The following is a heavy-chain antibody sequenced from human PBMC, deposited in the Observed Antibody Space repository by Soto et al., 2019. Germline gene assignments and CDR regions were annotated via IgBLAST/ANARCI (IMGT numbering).Heavy chain of an antibody. J-gene: IGHJ6*02. CDR2: ISYDGSNK. CDR1: GFTFSSYA. V-gene: IGHV3-30-3*01. CDR3: ARELGITIFGERYYGMDV. D-gene: IGHD3-3*01. Sequence: PGGSLRLSCAASGFTFSSYAMHWVRQAPGKGLEWVAVISYDGSNKYYADSVKGRFTISRDNSKNTLYLQMNSLRAEDTAVYYCARELGITIFGERYYGMDVWGQGTTVTVSS.